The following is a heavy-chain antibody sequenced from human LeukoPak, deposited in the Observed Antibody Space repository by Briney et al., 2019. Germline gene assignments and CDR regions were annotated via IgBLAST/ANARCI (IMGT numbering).Heavy chain of an antibody. D-gene: IGHD5-18*01. CDR3: ARDIRGYTDY. Sequence: GGSLRLSCAASGFTFSSYEMNWVRQAPGKGLEWVSYISSSGSTIYYADSVKGRFTISRDNARNSLYLQMNSLRAEDTTVYYCARDIRGYTDYWGQGTLVTVSS. CDR2: ISSSGSTI. J-gene: IGHJ4*02. CDR1: GFTFSSYE. V-gene: IGHV3-48*03.